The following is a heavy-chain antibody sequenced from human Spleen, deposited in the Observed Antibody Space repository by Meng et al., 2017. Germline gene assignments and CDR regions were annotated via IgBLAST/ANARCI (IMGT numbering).Heavy chain of an antibody. V-gene: IGHV1-69*06. D-gene: IGHD2-8*01. CDR2: IIPIFGTA. Sequence: SVKVSCKASGGTFSSYAISWVRQAPGQGLEWMGGIIPIFGTANYAQKFQGRVTITADKSTSTAYMELSSLRSEDTAVYYCARGRGYCTNGVCYFSQSYYYYGMDVWGQGTTVTVSS. CDR3: ARGRGYCTNGVCYFSQSYYYYGMDV. CDR1: GGTFSSYA. J-gene: IGHJ6*02.